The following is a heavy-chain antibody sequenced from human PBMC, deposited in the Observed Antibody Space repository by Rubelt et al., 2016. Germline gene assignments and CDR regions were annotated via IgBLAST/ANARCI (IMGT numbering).Heavy chain of an antibody. CDR1: GYTFTGYY. Sequence: GQKGESGAEVKKPGASVKVSCKASGYTFTGYYMHWVRQAPGQGLEWMGRINPNSGGTNYAQKFQGRVTMTRDTSISTAYMELSRLRSDDTAVYYCSVGTLDYYFDYWGQGTLVTVSS. D-gene: IGHD6-13*01. CDR3: SVGTLDYYFDY. J-gene: IGHJ4*02. CDR2: INPNSGGT. V-gene: IGHV1-2*06.